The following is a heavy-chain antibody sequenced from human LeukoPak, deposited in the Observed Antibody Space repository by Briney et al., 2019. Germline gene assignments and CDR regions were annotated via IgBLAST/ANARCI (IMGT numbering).Heavy chain of an antibody. J-gene: IGHJ6*02. CDR1: GFTVSSNY. V-gene: IGHV3-66*02. Sequence: GGSLRLSCAASGFTVSSNYMSWVRQAPGKGLEWVSVIYSGGSTYYADSVKGRLTISRDNSKNTLYLQMNSPRAEDTAVYYCARGPPLFGEHYYYYGMDVWGQGTTVTVSS. CDR3: ARGPPLFGEHYYYYGMDV. D-gene: IGHD3-10*01. CDR2: IYSGGST.